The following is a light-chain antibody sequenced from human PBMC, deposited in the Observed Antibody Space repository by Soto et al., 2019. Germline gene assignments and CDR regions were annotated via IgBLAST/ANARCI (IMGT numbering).Light chain of an antibody. V-gene: IGLV2-8*01. CDR2: EVT. CDR1: SSDVGGYNF. CDR3: SSYAGNNTVL. J-gene: IGLJ2*01. Sequence: QSALTQPPSASGSPGQSVTISCTGTSSDVGGYNFVSWYRQHPGKAPKLMIYEVTKRPSGVPDRFSGSKSANTASLTVSGIQAEDEADYYCSSYAGNNTVLFGGGTKLTVL.